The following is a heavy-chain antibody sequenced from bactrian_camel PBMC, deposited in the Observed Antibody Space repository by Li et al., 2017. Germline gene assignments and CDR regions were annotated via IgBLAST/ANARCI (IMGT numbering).Heavy chain of an antibody. CDR1: GFTGTRHC. J-gene: IGHJ4*01. V-gene: IGHV3S55*01. Sequence: QLVESGGASVQAGGSLRLSCALSGFTGTRHCWGWFRQTPGKEREGVATIGLDGVTTYIDSVKGRFTISQDNAKNVMYLQMNDLKPDDTAMYYCAASEYRTSWYCLTSETLTYEGRGTQVTVS. D-gene: IGHD6*01. CDR2: IGLDGVT.